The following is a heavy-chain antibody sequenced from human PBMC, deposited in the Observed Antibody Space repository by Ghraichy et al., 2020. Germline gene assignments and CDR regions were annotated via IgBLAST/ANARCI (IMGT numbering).Heavy chain of an antibody. D-gene: IGHD5-24*01. V-gene: IGHV4-30-2*01. CDR2: IYHSGST. Sequence: SETLSLTCAVSGGSISSGGYSWSWIRQPPGKGLEWIGYIYHSGSTYYNPSLKSRVTISVDRSKNQFSLKLSSVTAADTAVYYCARDEMGGVDPWGQGTLVTVSS. CDR1: GGSISSGGYS. CDR3: ARDEMGGVDP. J-gene: IGHJ5*02.